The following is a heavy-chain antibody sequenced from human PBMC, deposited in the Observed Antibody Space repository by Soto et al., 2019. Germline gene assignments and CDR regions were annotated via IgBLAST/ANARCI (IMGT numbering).Heavy chain of an antibody. CDR1: GGTFSSYA. Sequence: QVQLVQSGAEVKKPGSSVKVSCKASGGTFSSYAISWVRQAPGQGLEWMGGIIPIFVTANYAQKLQARVTINADKSPGTAYMELSSVRSEDKAVYYCARSQCERSGFADYWGQGTLVTVSS. CDR2: IIPIFVTA. CDR3: ARSQCERSGFADY. J-gene: IGHJ4*02. D-gene: IGHD3-3*01. V-gene: IGHV1-69*06.